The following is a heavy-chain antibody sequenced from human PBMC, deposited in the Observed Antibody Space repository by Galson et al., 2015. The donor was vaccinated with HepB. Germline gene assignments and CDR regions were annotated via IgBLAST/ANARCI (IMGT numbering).Heavy chain of an antibody. CDR1: GFRFNNYA. J-gene: IGHJ4*02. CDR3: VRGANRSGYRDGY. V-gene: IGHV3-33*01. D-gene: IGHD5-12*01. CDR2: IWSDSTDI. Sequence: SLRLSCAASGFRFNNYAMHWIRQGPGKGLEWLALIWSDSTDILYAASVRGRFTISRDNSKNILYLGMNRLRADDTGVYFCVRGANRSGYRDGYWGQATLVTGSA.